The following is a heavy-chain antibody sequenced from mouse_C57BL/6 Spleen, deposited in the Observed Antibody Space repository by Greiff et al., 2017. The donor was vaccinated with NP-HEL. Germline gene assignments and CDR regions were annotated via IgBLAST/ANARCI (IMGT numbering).Heavy chain of an antibody. Sequence: LVESGAELVRPGASVTLSCKASGYTFTDYEMHWVKQTPVHGLEWIGAIDPETGGTAYTQKFKGKAILTADKSSSTAYMELRSLTSEDSAVYYCTRNYGSSYRRYFDVWGTGTTVTVSS. CDR1: GYTFTDYE. CDR2: IDPETGGT. J-gene: IGHJ1*03. V-gene: IGHV1-15*01. CDR3: TRNYGSSYRRYFDV. D-gene: IGHD1-1*01.